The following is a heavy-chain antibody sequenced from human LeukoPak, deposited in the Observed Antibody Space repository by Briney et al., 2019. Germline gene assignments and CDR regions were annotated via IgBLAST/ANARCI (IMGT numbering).Heavy chain of an antibody. Sequence: GGSLRLSCAASGLSLSTYVMSWVRQAPGKGLEWVSTISGSDGSTYYADSVKGWFTISRDNSKNTLYLQMNSLRVEDTAIYYCAKGRGYCTGGSCYSDYWGQGTLVTVSS. V-gene: IGHV3-23*01. CDR1: GLSLSTYV. CDR3: AKGRGYCTGGSCYSDY. D-gene: IGHD2-15*01. CDR2: ISGSDGST. J-gene: IGHJ4*02.